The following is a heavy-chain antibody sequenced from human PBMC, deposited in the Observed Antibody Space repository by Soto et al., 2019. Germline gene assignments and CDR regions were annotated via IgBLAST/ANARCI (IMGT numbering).Heavy chain of an antibody. Sequence: VRPSHWAPELLKPPATISPTSASSGGPLSTSYGSRIGHPPGKGLEWMGEINHSGNTQYNPSLKSRVTMSLDTSRNQFSLKLTSVTAADTAVYYCFGWLGSNWLDPWGQGTLVTVSS. CDR2: INHSGNT. V-gene: IGHV4-34*01. CDR3: FGWLGSNWLDP. J-gene: IGHJ5*02. D-gene: IGHD3-22*01. CDR1: GGPLSTSY.